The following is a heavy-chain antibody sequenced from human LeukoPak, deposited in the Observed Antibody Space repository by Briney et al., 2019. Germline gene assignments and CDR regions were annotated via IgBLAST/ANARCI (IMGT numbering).Heavy chain of an antibody. CDR3: ARRPTYYYDSSGYYSGYFQH. J-gene: IGHJ1*01. Sequence: GSLRLSCAASGFTFSSYSMNWVRQPPGKGLEWIGSIYYSGSTYYNPSLKSRVTISVDTSKNQFSLKLSSVTAADTAVYYCARRPTYYYDSSGYYSGYFQHWGQGTLVTASS. CDR2: IYYSGST. V-gene: IGHV4-39*01. D-gene: IGHD3-22*01. CDR1: GFTFSSYSMN.